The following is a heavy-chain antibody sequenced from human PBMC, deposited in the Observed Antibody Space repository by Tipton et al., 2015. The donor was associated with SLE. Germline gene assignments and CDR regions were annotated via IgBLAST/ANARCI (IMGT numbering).Heavy chain of an antibody. CDR1: GYSISSAYY. Sequence: PGLVKPSETLSLTCAVSGYSISSAYYWGWIRQPPEKGLEWIGSIYHSGSTSYNPSLKSRVTISVDTSKNQFSLKLSSVTAADTSVYYCARHKGEIPYPDSFDIWGQATMFTVSS. D-gene: IGHD2-2*02. J-gene: IGHJ3*02. V-gene: IGHV4-38-2*01. CDR2: IYHSGST. CDR3: ARHKGEIPYPDSFDI.